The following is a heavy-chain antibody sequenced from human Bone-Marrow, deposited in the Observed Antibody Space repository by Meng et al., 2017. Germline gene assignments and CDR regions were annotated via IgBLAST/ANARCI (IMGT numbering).Heavy chain of an antibody. V-gene: IGHV3-53*01. CDR2: IYSGGST. Sequence: GESLKISCAASGFTVSSNYMSWVRQAPGKGLEWVSVIYSGGSTYYADSVKGRFTISRDNSKNTLYLQMNSLRDEDTAVYYCANDYYGSGSYGAWGQGNLVNGAS. CDR1: GFTVSSNY. CDR3: ANDYYGSGSYGA. J-gene: IGHJ4*02. D-gene: IGHD3-10*01.